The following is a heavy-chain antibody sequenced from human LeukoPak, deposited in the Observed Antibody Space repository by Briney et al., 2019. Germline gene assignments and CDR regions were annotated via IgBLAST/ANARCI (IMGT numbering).Heavy chain of an antibody. J-gene: IGHJ4*02. CDR1: GGSISSGGYY. V-gene: IGHV4-31*03. D-gene: IGHD3-16*01. Sequence: PSETLSLTCTVSGGSISSGGYYWSWIRQHPGKGLEWIGYIYYSGSTYYNPSLKSRVTISVDTSKNQFSLKLSSVTAADTAVYYCARREVWGSYSYFDYWGQGTLVTVSS. CDR3: ARREVWGSYSYFDY. CDR2: IYYSGST.